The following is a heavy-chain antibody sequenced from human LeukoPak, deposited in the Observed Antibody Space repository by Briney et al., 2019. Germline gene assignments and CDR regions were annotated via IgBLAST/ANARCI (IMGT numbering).Heavy chain of an antibody. J-gene: IGHJ6*02. Sequence: GGSLRLSCAASGFTFSDYYMSWIRQAPGKGLEWVSYISSSGSTIYYADSVKGRFTISRDNAKNSLYLQMNSLRAEDTAVYYCARRVVTPLSYYYGMDVWGQGTTVTVSS. V-gene: IGHV3-11*01. CDR1: GFTFSDYY. CDR3: ARRVVTPLSYYYGMDV. D-gene: IGHD2-21*02. CDR2: ISSSGSTI.